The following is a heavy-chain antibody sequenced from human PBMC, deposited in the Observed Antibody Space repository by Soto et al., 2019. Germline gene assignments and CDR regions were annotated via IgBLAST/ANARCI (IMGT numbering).Heavy chain of an antibody. Sequence: QVQLVQSGAEVKKPGASVKVSCKTSGYTFTSYGISWVRQAPVQGLEWMGWISANNGNRNYAQKLQGRVTMTTDTPTSTAYRELRSLRSDDTAVYYCARDRGSYALDYWGQGTLVTVSS. D-gene: IGHD1-26*01. CDR3: ARDRGSYALDY. CDR2: ISANNGNR. CDR1: GYTFTSYG. V-gene: IGHV1-18*01. J-gene: IGHJ4*02.